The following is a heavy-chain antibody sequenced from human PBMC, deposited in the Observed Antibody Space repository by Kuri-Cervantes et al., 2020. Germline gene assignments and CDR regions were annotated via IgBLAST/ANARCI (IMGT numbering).Heavy chain of an antibody. CDR1: GFTFSSYA. D-gene: IGHD3-9*01. CDR2: ISYDGSNK. CDR3: ARDQNPYYDILTGYKQTYYYYGMDV. J-gene: IGHJ6*02. Sequence: GESLKISCAASGFTFSSYAMHWVRQAPGKGLGWVAVISYDGSNKYYADSVKGRFTISRDNSKNTLYLQMNSLRAEDTAVYYCARDQNPYYDILTGYKQTYYYYGMDVWGQGTTVTVSS. V-gene: IGHV3-30-3*01.